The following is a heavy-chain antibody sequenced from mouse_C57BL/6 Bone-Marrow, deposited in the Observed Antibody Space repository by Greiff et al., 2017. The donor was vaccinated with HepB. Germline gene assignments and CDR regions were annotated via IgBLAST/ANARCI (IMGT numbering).Heavy chain of an antibody. Sequence: EVKLMESGPGLVKPSQSLSLTCSVTGYSITSGYYWNWIRQFPGNKLEWMGYISYDGSNNYNPSLNNRISITHDTSKNQFFLKLNSVTTEDTATYYCARGGLPYYFDYWGQGTTLTVSS. CDR1: GYSITSGYY. D-gene: IGHD2-2*01. CDR3: ARGGLPYYFDY. V-gene: IGHV3-6*01. CDR2: ISYDGSN. J-gene: IGHJ2*01.